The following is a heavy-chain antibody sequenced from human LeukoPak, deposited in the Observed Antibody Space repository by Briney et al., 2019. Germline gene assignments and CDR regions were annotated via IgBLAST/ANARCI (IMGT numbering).Heavy chain of an antibody. Sequence: PSETLSLTCTVSGGSISSHYWSWIRQPAGKGLEWIGRIYTSGSTNYNPSLRSRVTMSVDTSKNQRSLKLSSVTAADPDVCYCARAHQYYDDVWGSYRSYYFDYWGQGTLVTVSS. CDR1: GGSISSHY. D-gene: IGHD3-16*02. V-gene: IGHV4-4*07. J-gene: IGHJ4*02. CDR2: IYTSGST. CDR3: ARAHQYYDDVWGSYRSYYFDY.